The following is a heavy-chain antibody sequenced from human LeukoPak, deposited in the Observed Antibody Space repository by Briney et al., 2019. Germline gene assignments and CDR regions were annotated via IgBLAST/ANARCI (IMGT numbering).Heavy chain of an antibody. V-gene: IGHV4-34*01. Sequence: SETLSLTCAVYGGSFSGYYWSWIRQPPGKGLEWIGEINHSGSTNYNPSLKSRVTISVDTSKNQFSLKLSSVTAADTAVYYCARGGVAARQLSYYYYGMDVWGQGTTVTVFS. CDR2: INHSGST. CDR1: GGSFSGYY. CDR3: ARGGVAARQLSYYYYGMDV. D-gene: IGHD6-6*01. J-gene: IGHJ6*02.